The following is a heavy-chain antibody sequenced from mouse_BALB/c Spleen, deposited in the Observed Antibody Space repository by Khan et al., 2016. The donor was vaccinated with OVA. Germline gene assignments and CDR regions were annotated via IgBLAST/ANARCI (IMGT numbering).Heavy chain of an antibody. D-gene: IGHD2-1*01. Sequence: VQLKQSGPELMKPGASVKISCKASDYSFTSYYIHWTKQSHGKSLEWIGCIDPFNGGISYNQKFKGKATLTVDQSSSTAYMHLSSLTSEDSAVYYCTRYGTDYWGQGTTLTVPS. V-gene: IGHV1S135*01. J-gene: IGHJ2*01. CDR2: IDPFNGGI. CDR1: DYSFTSYY. CDR3: TRYGTDY.